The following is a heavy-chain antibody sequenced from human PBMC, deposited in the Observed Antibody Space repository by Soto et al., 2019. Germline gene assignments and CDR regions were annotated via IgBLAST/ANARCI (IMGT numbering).Heavy chain of an antibody. Sequence: QVHLVQAGAEVKKPGASVKVSCETSGYSFTSYAIHWVRQAPGQRPEWMGWINVGNTKSIYSQKLQGRVTITRDRSARTAYMELCSLRFEDTAVYYCARAGYNSGWDYYFDYWGQGTLVTVSS. V-gene: IGHV1-3*01. D-gene: IGHD6-19*01. CDR1: GYSFTSYA. J-gene: IGHJ4*02. CDR3: ARAGYNSGWDYYFDY. CDR2: INVGNTKS.